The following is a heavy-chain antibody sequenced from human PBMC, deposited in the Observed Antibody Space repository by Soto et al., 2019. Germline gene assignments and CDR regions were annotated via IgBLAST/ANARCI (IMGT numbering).Heavy chain of an antibody. Sequence: QVHLQESDPGLVKPSETLSLTCTVSGLSITNNYWSWIRQPPGKGLEWIGYIYYTGNTNYDPSLKSRVTMSVDTSKNQFSLNLASLTAADTAIYYCARANWYSEYWGQGTLVIVSS. CDR3: ARANWYSEY. CDR1: GLSITNNY. V-gene: IGHV4-59*13. D-gene: IGHD1-1*01. CDR2: IYYTGNT. J-gene: IGHJ4*02.